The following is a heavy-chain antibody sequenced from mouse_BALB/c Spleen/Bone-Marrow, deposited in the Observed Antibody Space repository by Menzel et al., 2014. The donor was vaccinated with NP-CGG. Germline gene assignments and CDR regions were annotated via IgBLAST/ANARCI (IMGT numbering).Heavy chain of an antibody. Sequence: VQLKESGPELVKPGASVKVSCKASGYAFTNYNMNWVEQSHGKSLEWIGYIDPYSGGTNYNQKFRGKATLTVDKSSSTAYMHLNSLTSEDSAVYYCSRGVLAYFDYWGQGTTLTVSS. CDR2: IDPYSGGT. CDR3: SRGVLAYFDY. V-gene: IGHV1S135*01. CDR1: GYAFTNYN. J-gene: IGHJ2*01. D-gene: IGHD2-14*01.